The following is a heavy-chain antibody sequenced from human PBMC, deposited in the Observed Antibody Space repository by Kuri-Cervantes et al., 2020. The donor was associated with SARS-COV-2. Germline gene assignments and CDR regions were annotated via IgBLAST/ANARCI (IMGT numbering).Heavy chain of an antibody. CDR3: ARGRPRLGVPSGYYYYYMDV. CDR2: IDHTVST. D-gene: IGHD3-16*01. J-gene: IGHJ6*03. CDR1: GGSSSGYY. Sequence: SDTLSLTCAVYGGSSSGYYWSWIRQPPGKGLEWIGSIDHTVSTNYNPSLKSRVTISVDTSKNQFSLKMSSVTAAETAVYYGARGRPRLGVPSGYYYYYMDVWGKGTTVTVSS. V-gene: IGHV4-34*01.